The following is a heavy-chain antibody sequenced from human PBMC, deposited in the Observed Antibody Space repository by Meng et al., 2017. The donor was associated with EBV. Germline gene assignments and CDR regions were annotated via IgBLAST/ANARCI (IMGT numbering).Heavy chain of an antibody. CDR1: GGTFRSDA. D-gene: IGHD3-10*01. Sequence: HVQVGQAGAEGKKLGSPVKVSCWTPGGTFRSDAVSWVRQAPGQGLEWMGGLIPMSDAPHYAQKFQGRVTITADESTSTHYMHLSGLTSDDTAVYYCASESGRGFTPDYWGQGTLVTVSS. V-gene: IGHV1-69*01. J-gene: IGHJ4*02. CDR3: ASESGRGFTPDY. CDR2: LIPMSDAP.